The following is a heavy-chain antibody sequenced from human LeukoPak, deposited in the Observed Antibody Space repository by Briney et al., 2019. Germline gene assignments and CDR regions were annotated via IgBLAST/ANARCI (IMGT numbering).Heavy chain of an antibody. V-gene: IGHV3-33*01. CDR1: GFTFSSYG. Sequence: PGGSLRLSCAASGFTFSSYGMHWVRQAPGKGLEWVAVIWYDGSNKYYADSVKGRFTISRDNSKNTLYLQMNSLRAEDTAVYYCARDVPEWYSSSWYSRGMDVWGQGTTVTVSS. CDR3: ARDVPEWYSSSWYSRGMDV. CDR2: IWYDGSNK. J-gene: IGHJ6*02. D-gene: IGHD6-13*01.